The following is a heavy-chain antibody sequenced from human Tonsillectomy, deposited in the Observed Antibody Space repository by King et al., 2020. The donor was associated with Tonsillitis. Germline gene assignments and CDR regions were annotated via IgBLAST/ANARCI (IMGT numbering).Heavy chain of an antibody. D-gene: IGHD6-13*01. CDR1: GFIFSNYG. Sequence: VQLVESGGGVVQPGGSLRLSCVASGFIFSNYGMHWVRQAPGRGLEWVTFIHYDGSNEYYADSVKGRFTISRVNSKNTLYLQMNSLRAEDTAVYYCAKDGAAGLIDYWGQGTLVTVSS. CDR2: IHYDGSNE. CDR3: AKDGAAGLIDY. J-gene: IGHJ4*02. V-gene: IGHV3-30*02.